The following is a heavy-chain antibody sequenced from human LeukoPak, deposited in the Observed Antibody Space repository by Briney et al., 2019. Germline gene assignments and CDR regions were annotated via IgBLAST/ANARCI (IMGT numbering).Heavy chain of an antibody. J-gene: IGHJ6*02. Sequence: GGSLRLSCAASGFTVSSNYMGWVRQAPGKGLEWVSVIYSGGSTYYADSVKGRFTISRDNAKNSLYLQMNSLRAEDTAVYYCARDRVAVAGTGPYYYGMDVWGQGTTVTVSS. D-gene: IGHD6-19*01. CDR1: GFTVSSNY. CDR3: ARDRVAVAGTGPYYYGMDV. V-gene: IGHV3-66*01. CDR2: IYSGGST.